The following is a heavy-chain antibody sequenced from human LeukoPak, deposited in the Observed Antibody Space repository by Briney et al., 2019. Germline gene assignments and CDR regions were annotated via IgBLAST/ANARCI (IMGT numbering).Heavy chain of an antibody. CDR2: INTRSGGT. Sequence: APVKVSCKASGYTFTDLYIHWVRQAPGQGLEWMGWINTRSGGTRYAQNFQGRVSMTRDTSISTAYTELSSLTSDDTAVFYCARVQCCDVGKSFLFDYWGQGTLVTASS. J-gene: IGHJ4*02. CDR3: ARVQCCDVGKSFLFDY. CDR1: GYTFTDLY. V-gene: IGHV1-2*02. D-gene: IGHD1-26*01.